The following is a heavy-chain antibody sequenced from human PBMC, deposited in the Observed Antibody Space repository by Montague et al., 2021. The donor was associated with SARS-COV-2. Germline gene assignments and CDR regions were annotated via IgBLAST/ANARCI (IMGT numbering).Heavy chain of an antibody. CDR2: ISWNSGSI. V-gene: IGHV3-9*01. CDR1: GFTFSTYP. Sequence: SLRLSCAASGFTFSTYPMHWVRQAPGKGLEWVSGISWNSGSIGYADSVKGRFTISRDNAKNSLYLQMNSLRAEDTALYYCAKFPRGDAFDIWGQGTMVTVSS. D-gene: IGHD3-10*01. CDR3: AKFPRGDAFDI. J-gene: IGHJ3*02.